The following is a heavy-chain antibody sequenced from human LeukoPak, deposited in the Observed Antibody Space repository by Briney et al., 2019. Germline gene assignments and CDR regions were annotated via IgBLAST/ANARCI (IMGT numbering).Heavy chain of an antibody. D-gene: IGHD2-15*01. CDR3: ASLMAAGGSFDY. Sequence: SETLSLTCTVSGASIRSADFHWSWIRQPPGKGLEWIGYIYYSGTTYYSPSLKSRVTISVDTSKNQFSLKMKSVTATDTAVYYCASLMAAGGSFDYWGQGSRVTVPS. V-gene: IGHV4-30-4*01. J-gene: IGHJ4*02. CDR1: GASIRSADFH. CDR2: IYYSGTT.